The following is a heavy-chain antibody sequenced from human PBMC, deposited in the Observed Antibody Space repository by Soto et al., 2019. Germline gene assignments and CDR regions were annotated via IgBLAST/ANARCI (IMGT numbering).Heavy chain of an antibody. CDR2: MNHNSGNT. CDR3: ARGSGYCSGGSCYMEWGY. D-gene: IGHD2-15*01. CDR1: GYTFTSYD. Sequence: QVQLVQSGAEVKKPGASVKVSCKASGYTFTSYDINSVRQATGQGLERMGWMNHNSGNTGYAQKFQGRVTMTRNTSISKAYMELSGLRAEDTAVYSCARGSGYCSGGSCYMEWGYLGQGTLVIFSS. J-gene: IGHJ4*02. V-gene: IGHV1-8*01.